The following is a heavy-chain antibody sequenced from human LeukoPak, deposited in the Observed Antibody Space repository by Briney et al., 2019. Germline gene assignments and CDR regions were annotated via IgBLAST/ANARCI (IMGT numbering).Heavy chain of an antibody. CDR3: ARGPANDFWSGYGY. CDR1: GYTFTSYG. J-gene: IGHJ4*02. D-gene: IGHD3-3*01. V-gene: IGHV1-2*02. Sequence: ASVKVSCKASGYTFTSYGISWVRQAPGQGLEWMGWINPNSGGTNYAQKFQGRVTMTRDTSISTAYMELSRLRSDDTALYYCARGPANDFWSGYGYWGQGTLVTVSS. CDR2: INPNSGGT.